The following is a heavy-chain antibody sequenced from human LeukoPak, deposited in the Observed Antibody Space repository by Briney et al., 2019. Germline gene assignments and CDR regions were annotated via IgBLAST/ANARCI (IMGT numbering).Heavy chain of an antibody. CDR1: GGSISSSAYY. Sequence: SETLSLTCTVSGGSISSSAYYWGWIRRPPGKGLEWIGSIHSSGSTYYNPSLKSRVTISVDTSKNQFSLKLSSVTAADTAVYYCARERRDGYNYQGAFDIWGQGTMVTVSS. CDR2: IHSSGST. D-gene: IGHD5-24*01. J-gene: IGHJ3*02. CDR3: ARERRDGYNYQGAFDI. V-gene: IGHV4-39*07.